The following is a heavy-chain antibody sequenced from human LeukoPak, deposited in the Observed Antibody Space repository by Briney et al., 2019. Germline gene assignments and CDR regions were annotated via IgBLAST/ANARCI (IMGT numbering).Heavy chain of an antibody. J-gene: IGHJ4*02. CDR3: AKDLVFLSTPFDY. V-gene: IGHV3-23*01. Sequence: TGGSLRLSCAASGFTFSIYAMSWVRQAPGKWLEWVSAISGSGGSTYYADSVKGRFTISRDNSKNTLYLQMNSLRAEDTAVYYCAKDLVFLSTPFDYWGQGTLVTGSS. D-gene: IGHD2-2*01. CDR2: ISGSGGST. CDR1: GFTFSIYA.